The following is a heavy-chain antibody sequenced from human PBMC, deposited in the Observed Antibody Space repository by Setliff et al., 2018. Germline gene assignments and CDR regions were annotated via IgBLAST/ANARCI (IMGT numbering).Heavy chain of an antibody. CDR2: IYYSGST. CDR3: ARVALVVVIRNAFDI. D-gene: IGHD2-21*01. V-gene: IGHV4-31*03. Sequence: LSLTCTVSGGSISSGGYYWSWIRQHPGKGLEWIGYIYYSGSTYYNPSLKSRVTISVDTSKNQFPLKLSSVTAADAAVYYCARVALVVVIRNAFDIWGQGTMVTVSS. CDR1: GGSISSGGYY. J-gene: IGHJ3*02.